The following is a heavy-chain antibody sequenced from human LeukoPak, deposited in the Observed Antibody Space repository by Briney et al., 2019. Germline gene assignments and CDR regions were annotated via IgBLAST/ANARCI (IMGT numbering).Heavy chain of an antibody. CDR2: INPSGGST. CDR1: GYTFTSYY. D-gene: IGHD3-22*01. CDR3: ARDADVDYYDSSGYYDY. Sequence: ASVKVSCKASGYTFTSYYMHWVRQAPGQGLEWMGIINPSGGSTSYAQKFQGRVTMTRDTSTSTVYMEPSSLRSEDTAVYYCARDADVDYYDSSGYYDYWGQGTLVTVSS. J-gene: IGHJ4*02. V-gene: IGHV1-46*01.